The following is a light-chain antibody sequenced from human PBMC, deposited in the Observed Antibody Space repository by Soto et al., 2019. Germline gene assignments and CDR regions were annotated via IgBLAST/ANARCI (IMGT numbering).Light chain of an antibody. CDR3: QQYNNWPAIT. CDR2: GAS. J-gene: IGKJ5*01. Sequence: EIVMTQCPSTLCLSPGSSATLSFIASQSVRSNLAWYQHKPGQAPRLLIYGASTRATGIPATFSGSGSGTQFTLTISSLQSEDFAVYYCQQYNNWPAITFGQGTRLEIK. V-gene: IGKV3D-15*01. CDR1: QSVRSN.